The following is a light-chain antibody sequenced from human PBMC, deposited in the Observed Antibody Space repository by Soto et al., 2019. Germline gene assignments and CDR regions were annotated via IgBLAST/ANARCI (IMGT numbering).Light chain of an antibody. CDR3: QQRTNCPLI. CDR1: QSIVHY. CDR2: DAS. Sequence: EFVLTQSPATLSLYPGDSATLSCRASQSIVHYLSWYQVKPGQAPRLLIYDASSRATGITARFSGSGTGTAFTLTIISLEPDDFEFYYCQQRTNCPLIFGGGTKVEIK. J-gene: IGKJ4*01. V-gene: IGKV3-11*01.